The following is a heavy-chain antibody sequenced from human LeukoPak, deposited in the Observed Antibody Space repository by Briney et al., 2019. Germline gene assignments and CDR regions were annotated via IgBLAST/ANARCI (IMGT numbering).Heavy chain of an antibody. J-gene: IGHJ5*02. D-gene: IGHD4-17*01. CDR1: GFTFSSYA. Sequence: GGSLRLSCAASGFTFSSYAMNWVRQAPGKGLEWVSVISGSGGSTYYADSVRGRFTISRDNSKNTLYLQMNSLRAEDTAVYYCAEDWYPGTTVTTTHWFDPWGQGTLVTVSS. CDR3: AEDWYPGTTVTTTHWFDP. CDR2: ISGSGGST. V-gene: IGHV3-23*01.